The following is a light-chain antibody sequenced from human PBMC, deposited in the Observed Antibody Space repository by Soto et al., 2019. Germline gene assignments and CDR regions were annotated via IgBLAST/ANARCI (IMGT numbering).Light chain of an antibody. V-gene: IGLV2-18*02. CDR1: SSDVGSNNR. J-gene: IGLJ1*01. CDR2: GVS. Sequence: QSVLTQPPSVSGSPGQSVTISCTGTSSDVGSNNRVSWYQQPPGTAPKLMIYGVSNRPSGVPDRFSGSKSGNTASLTISGLRAEDEADYYCTSYTSSTTPCVFGTGTKVTVL. CDR3: TSYTSSTTPCV.